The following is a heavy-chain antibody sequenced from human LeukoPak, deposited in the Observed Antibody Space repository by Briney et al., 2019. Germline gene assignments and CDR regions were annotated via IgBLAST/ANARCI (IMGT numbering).Heavy chain of an antibody. V-gene: IGHV3-21*01. CDR2: ISSSSSYI. CDR3: ARDSGPPHYDFWSGYYNGVFDY. Sequence: GGSLRLSCAASGFTFSSYSMNWVRQAPGKGLEWVSSISSSSSYIYYADSVKGRFTISRDNAKNSLYLQMNSLRAEDTAVYYCARDSGPPHYDFWSGYYNGVFDYWGQGTLVTVSS. D-gene: IGHD3-3*01. J-gene: IGHJ4*02. CDR1: GFTFSSYS.